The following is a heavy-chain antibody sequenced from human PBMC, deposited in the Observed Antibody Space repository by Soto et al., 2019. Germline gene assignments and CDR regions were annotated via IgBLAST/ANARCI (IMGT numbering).Heavy chain of an antibody. J-gene: IGHJ6*02. D-gene: IGHD5-18*01. Sequence: EVQLVESGGGLVQPGGSVRLSCAASKFTITSYWMHWVRQAPGKGLGWVSRINSDGSSISYADAVKGRFTISRDNAKNTLYLQMNSLRVEDTAVYYCAREVSHGYVLRGMDVWGQGTTVTVFS. V-gene: IGHV3-74*01. CDR2: INSDGSSI. CDR1: KFTITSYW. CDR3: AREVSHGYVLRGMDV.